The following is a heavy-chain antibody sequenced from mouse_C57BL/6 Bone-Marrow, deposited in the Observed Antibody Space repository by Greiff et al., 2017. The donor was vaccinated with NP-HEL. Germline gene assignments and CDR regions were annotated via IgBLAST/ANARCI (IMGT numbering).Heavy chain of an antibody. J-gene: IGHJ1*03. Sequence: QVQLQQSGPEPVKPGASVKISCKASGYAFSSSWMNWVKQRPGKGLEWIGRIYPGDGDTNYNGKFKGKATLTADKSSSTAYMQLSSLTSEDSAVYFCARMGITTADWYFDVWGTGTTVTVSS. V-gene: IGHV1-82*01. CDR2: IYPGDGDT. CDR1: GYAFSSSW. CDR3: ARMGITTADWYFDV. D-gene: IGHD1-1*01.